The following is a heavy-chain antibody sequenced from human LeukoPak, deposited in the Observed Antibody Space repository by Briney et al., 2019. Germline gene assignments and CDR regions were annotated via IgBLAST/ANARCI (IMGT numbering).Heavy chain of an antibody. J-gene: IGHJ6*02. V-gene: IGHV3-74*01. Sequence: GGSLRLSCAPSRFTFSRNWIDWVRQAPGQGLVWVSRIKSDGSTTSYADPVKGRFTISRDNAKNTVYLQMSSLRAEDTAVYYCARGYYDMDVWGQGTTVTVSS. CDR3: ARGYYDMDV. CDR2: IKSDGSTT. CDR1: RFTFSRNW.